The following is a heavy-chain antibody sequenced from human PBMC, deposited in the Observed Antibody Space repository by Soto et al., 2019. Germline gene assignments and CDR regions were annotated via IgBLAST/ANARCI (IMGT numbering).Heavy chain of an antibody. D-gene: IGHD6-13*01. CDR1: GFTFSSYA. Sequence: GGSLRLSCVASGFTFSSYAMHWVRQAPGKGLEWVAVISYDGSNKYYADSVKGRFTISRDNSKNTLYLQMNSLRAEDTAVYYCARGESIAAAGNYWGQGTLVTVSS. V-gene: IGHV3-30-3*01. CDR2: ISYDGSNK. J-gene: IGHJ4*02. CDR3: ARGESIAAAGNY.